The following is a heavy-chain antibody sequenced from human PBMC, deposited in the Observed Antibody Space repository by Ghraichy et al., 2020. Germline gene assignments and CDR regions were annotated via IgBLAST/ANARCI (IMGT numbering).Heavy chain of an antibody. CDR3: AKDRSGYLLLPPVDS. CDR1: GFTFGNYA. Sequence: GGSLRLSCATSGFTFGNYAMSWVRQAPGKGLEWVSVISGSGGSTYYADSVKGRFTISRDNTKNTLYLQMNSLRAEDTAVYYCAKDRSGYLLLPPVDSWGQGTLVTVSS. J-gene: IGHJ4*02. V-gene: IGHV3-23*01. CDR2: ISGSGGST. D-gene: IGHD2-2*01.